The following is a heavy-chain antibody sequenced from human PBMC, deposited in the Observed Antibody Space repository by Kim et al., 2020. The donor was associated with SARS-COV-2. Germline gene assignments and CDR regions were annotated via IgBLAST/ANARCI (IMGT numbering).Heavy chain of an antibody. D-gene: IGHD3-10*01. CDR2: ISYDGSNK. CDR3: ANGPGIRGVKRRY. Sequence: GGSLRLSCAASGFTFSSYAMHWVRQAPGKGLEWVAVISYDGSNKYYADSVKGRFTISRDNSKNTLYLQMNSLRAEDTAVYYCANGPGIRGVKRRYSGQRALLTPSS. CDR1: GFTFSSYA. J-gene: IGHJ4*02. V-gene: IGHV3-30*04.